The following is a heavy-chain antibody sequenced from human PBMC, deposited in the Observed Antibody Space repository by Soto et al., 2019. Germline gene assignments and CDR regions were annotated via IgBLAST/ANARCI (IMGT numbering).Heavy chain of an antibody. Sequence: ASVKVSCKASGYTFTSYGISWVRQAPGQGLEWMGWISAYNGNTNYAQKLQGRVTMTTDTSTSTAYMELRSLRSDDTAVYYCARELYDILTGYTSLYNWFDPWRQGTLVTVSS. D-gene: IGHD3-9*01. CDR1: GYTFTSYG. J-gene: IGHJ5*02. V-gene: IGHV1-18*04. CDR3: ARELYDILTGYTSLYNWFDP. CDR2: ISAYNGNT.